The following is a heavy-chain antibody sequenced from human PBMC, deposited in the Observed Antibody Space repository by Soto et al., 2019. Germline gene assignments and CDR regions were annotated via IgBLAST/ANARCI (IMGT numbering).Heavy chain of an antibody. CDR3: ARVTIFGVDMLGYSFDY. Sequence: GASVKVSCKASGYSFITYAMHWVRQAPGQRLEWMGWVNAGNGDTKSSQKFQGRVTITRDTSASTAYMELSSLRSEDTAVYYCARVTIFGVDMLGYSFDYWGQGTLVTVSS. J-gene: IGHJ4*02. D-gene: IGHD3-3*01. CDR2: VNAGNGDT. V-gene: IGHV1-3*01. CDR1: GYSFITYA.